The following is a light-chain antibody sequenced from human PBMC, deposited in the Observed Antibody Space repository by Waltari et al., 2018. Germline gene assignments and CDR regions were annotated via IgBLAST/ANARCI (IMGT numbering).Light chain of an antibody. CDR1: QSVSGK. Sequence: RRARQSVSGKLAWEHKVPCQRPRLLIYDASTRATAIPARFTAGGSGTEFTLSISSLQSEDFAVYYCQQYNQWPRTFGQGTKVEIK. V-gene: IGKV3-15*01. CDR3: QQYNQWPRT. J-gene: IGKJ1*01. CDR2: DAS.